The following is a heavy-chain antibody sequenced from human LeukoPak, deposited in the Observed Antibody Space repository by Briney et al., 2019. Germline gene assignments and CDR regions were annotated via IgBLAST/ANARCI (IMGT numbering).Heavy chain of an antibody. Sequence: SQTLSLTCDISGDSVSNSSVAWNWIRQSPSRGLEWLGRTYYRSKWYNDYATSVKSRLIINPETSKNQFSLQLKSVTPDDTAVYYCARESPMDSRLRLWGWFDPWGQGTLVTVSS. CDR2: TYYRSKWYN. CDR3: ARESPMDSRLRLWGWFDP. CDR1: GDSVSNSSVA. J-gene: IGHJ5*02. V-gene: IGHV6-1*01. D-gene: IGHD2-21*02.